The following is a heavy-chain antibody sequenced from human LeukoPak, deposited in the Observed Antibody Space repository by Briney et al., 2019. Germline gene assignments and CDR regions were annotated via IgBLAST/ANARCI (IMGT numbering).Heavy chain of an antibody. CDR2: ISSSGSTI. D-gene: IGHD3-22*01. J-gene: IGHJ4*02. CDR1: GFTFSDYY. CDR3: ARDFKYYYDSSGYI. Sequence: GGSLRLPCAASGFTFSDYYMSWIRQAPGKGLEGVSYISSSGSTIYYADSVKGRFTISRDNAKNSLYLQMNSLRAEDTAVYYCARDFKYYYDSSGYIWGQGTLVTVSS. V-gene: IGHV3-11*04.